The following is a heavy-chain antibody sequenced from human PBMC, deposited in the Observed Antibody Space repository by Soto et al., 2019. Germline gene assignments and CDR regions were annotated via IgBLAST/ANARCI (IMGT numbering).Heavy chain of an antibody. CDR3: ARQIAPWVYYYDSSGTGGDAFDI. CDR1: GYSFTSYW. J-gene: IGHJ3*02. V-gene: IGHV5-51*01. CDR2: IYPGDSDT. D-gene: IGHD3-22*01. Sequence: GESLKISCKGSGYSFTSYWIGWVRQMPGKGLEWMGIIYPGDSDTRYSPSFQGQVTISADKSISTAYLQWSSLKASDTAMYYCARQIAPWVYYYDSSGTGGDAFDIWGQGTMVTVSS.